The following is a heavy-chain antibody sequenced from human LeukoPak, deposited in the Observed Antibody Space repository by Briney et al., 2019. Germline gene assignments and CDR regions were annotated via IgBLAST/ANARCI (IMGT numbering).Heavy chain of an antibody. CDR3: ATSRLWFGEPRDDAFDI. CDR2: FDPEDGET. J-gene: IGHJ3*02. V-gene: IGHV1-24*01. CDR1: GYTLTELS. Sequence: ASVKVSCKVSGYTLTELSMHWVRQAPGKGLERMGGFDPEDGETIYAQKFQGRVTMTEDTSTDTAYMELSSLRSEDTAVYYCATSRLWFGEPRDDAFDIWGQGTMVTVSS. D-gene: IGHD3-10*01.